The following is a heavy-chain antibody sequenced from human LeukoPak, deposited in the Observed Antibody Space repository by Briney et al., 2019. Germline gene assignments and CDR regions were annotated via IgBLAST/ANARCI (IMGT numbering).Heavy chain of an antibody. D-gene: IGHD3-16*02. V-gene: IGHV1-69*04. Sequence: SVKVSCKASGGTFSSYAISWVRQAPGQGLEWMGRIIPILGIANYAQKFQGRDTITADKSTSTAYMELSSLRSEDTAVYYCARESGGITFGGVIVYFDYWGQGTLVTVSS. CDR3: ARESGGITFGGVIVYFDY. J-gene: IGHJ4*02. CDR2: IIPILGIA. CDR1: GGTFSSYA.